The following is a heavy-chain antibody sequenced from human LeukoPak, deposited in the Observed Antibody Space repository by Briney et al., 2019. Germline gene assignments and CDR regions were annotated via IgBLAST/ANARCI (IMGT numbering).Heavy chain of an antibody. D-gene: IGHD3-3*01. J-gene: IGHJ6*02. CDR1: GYTFTSYD. CDR2: MNPNSGNT. V-gene: IGHV1-8*01. CDR3: ARRSLVLRFLAYGMDV. Sequence: ASVKVSCKASGYTFTSYDINWVRQATGQGLEWMGWMNPNSGNTGYAQKFQGRVTMTRNTSISTAYMELSSLRSEDTAVYYCARRSLVLRFLAYGMDVWGQGTTVTASS.